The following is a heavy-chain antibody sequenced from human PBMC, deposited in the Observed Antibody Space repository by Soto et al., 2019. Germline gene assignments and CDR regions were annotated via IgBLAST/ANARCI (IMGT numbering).Heavy chain of an antibody. Sequence: PGGSLRLSCAVSGFTFSRYEMNWVRQAPGKGLEWVSYIGTSGKTIYYADSVRGRFTISRDNAKNSRYLQMNSLRAEDTAVYYCARDPAIYSGNFDYGLDVWGQGTTVTVSS. V-gene: IGHV3-48*03. D-gene: IGHD4-4*01. CDR3: ARDPAIYSGNFDYGLDV. CDR1: GFTFSRYE. CDR2: IGTSGKTI. J-gene: IGHJ6*02.